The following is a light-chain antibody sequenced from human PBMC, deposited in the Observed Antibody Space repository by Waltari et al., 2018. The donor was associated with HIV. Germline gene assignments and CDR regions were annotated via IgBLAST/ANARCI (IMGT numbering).Light chain of an antibody. V-gene: IGLV1-47*01. Sequence: QSVLTQPPSASVTPGQRATISCSGSSSHIGSNYVYWYQQHPGTAPKLHIYRNNQRPSGVPDRFSGSKSGTSASLAISGLRSEDEADYYCAAWDDSLSGGFGGGTKLTGL. J-gene: IGLJ3*02. CDR2: RNN. CDR1: SSHIGSNY. CDR3: AAWDDSLSGG.